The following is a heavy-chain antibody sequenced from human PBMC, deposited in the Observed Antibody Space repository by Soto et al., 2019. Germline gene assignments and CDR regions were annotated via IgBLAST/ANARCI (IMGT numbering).Heavy chain of an antibody. D-gene: IGHD2-2*03. J-gene: IGHJ6*02. V-gene: IGHV4-4*07. Sequence: LSLTCTVSGGSISSYYWSWIRQPAGKGLEWIGRIYTSGSTNYNPSLKSRVTMSVDTSKNQFSLKLSSVTAADTAVYYCARDTSGYCSSTSCLPGMDVWGQGTTVTVSS. CDR2: IYTSGST. CDR1: GGSISSYY. CDR3: ARDTSGYCSSTSCLPGMDV.